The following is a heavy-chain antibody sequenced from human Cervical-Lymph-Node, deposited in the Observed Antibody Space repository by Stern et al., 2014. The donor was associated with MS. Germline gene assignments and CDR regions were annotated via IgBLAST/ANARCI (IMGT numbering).Heavy chain of an antibody. D-gene: IGHD2-15*01. Sequence: FTFSSYDMHWVRQATGKGLEWVSAIGTAGDTYYPGSVKGRFTISRENAKNSLYLQMNSLRAGDTAVYYCARGTHCSGGSCYSSDYFDYWGQGTLVTVSS. CDR1: FTFSSYD. J-gene: IGHJ4*02. CDR3: ARGTHCSGGSCYSSDYFDY. V-gene: IGHV3-13*01. CDR2: IGTAGDT.